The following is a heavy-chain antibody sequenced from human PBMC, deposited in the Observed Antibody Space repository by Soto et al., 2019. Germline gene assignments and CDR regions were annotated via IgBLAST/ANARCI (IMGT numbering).Heavy chain of an antibody. CDR1: GFTFSSYG. V-gene: IGHV3-33*01. CDR3: ARKGHCSGGSCYQYYYYGMDV. D-gene: IGHD2-15*01. J-gene: IGHJ6*02. Sequence: QVQLVESGGGVVQPGRSLRLSCAASGFTFSSYGMHWVGQAPGKGLEWGAVIWYDGSNKYYADSVKGRFTISRDNSKNTLYLQMNSLRAEDTAVYYCARKGHCSGGSCYQYYYYGMDVWGQGTTVTVSS. CDR2: IWYDGSNK.